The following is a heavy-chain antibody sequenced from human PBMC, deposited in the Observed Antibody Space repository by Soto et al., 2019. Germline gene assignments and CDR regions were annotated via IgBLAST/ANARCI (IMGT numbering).Heavy chain of an antibody. V-gene: IGHV3-23*01. J-gene: IGHJ4*02. D-gene: IGHD3-10*01. CDR1: GFTFSSYD. CDR3: AKVMVRGVSYFDH. CDR2: ISDSVRGT. Sequence: EVQLLESGGGLVQPGGSLRLSCAASGFTFSSYDMSWVRQSPGKGLEWVSGISDSVRGTYYADYVKGRFTISRDNSKNTLYLQMNSVRAEDTVVYYCAKVMVRGVSYFDHWGQGSPVTVSS.